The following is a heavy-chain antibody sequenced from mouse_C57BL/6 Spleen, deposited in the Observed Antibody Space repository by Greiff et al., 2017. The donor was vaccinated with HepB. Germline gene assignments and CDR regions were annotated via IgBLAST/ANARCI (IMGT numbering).Heavy chain of an antibody. J-gene: IGHJ2*01. Sequence: QVQLKESGAELARPGASVKMSCKASGYTFTSYTMHWVKQRPGQGLEWIGYINPSSGYTKYNQKFKDKATLTADKSSSTAYMQLSSLTSADSAVYYCARSGSTFFDYWGQGTTLTVSS. D-gene: IGHD5-1*01. CDR2: INPSSGYT. CDR1: GYTFTSYT. V-gene: IGHV1-4*01. CDR3: ARSGSTFFDY.